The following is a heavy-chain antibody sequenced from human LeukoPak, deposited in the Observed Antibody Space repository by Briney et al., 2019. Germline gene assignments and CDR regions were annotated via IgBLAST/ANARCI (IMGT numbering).Heavy chain of an antibody. J-gene: IGHJ4*02. D-gene: IGHD6-13*01. Sequence: GRSLRLSCAASGFTFSSYGMHWVRQAPGKGLEWVAVIWYDGSNTYYADSVKGRFTISRDNSKNTLYLQMNSLRAEDTAVYYCARDLSIAAAGTVYWGQGTLVTVSS. V-gene: IGHV3-33*01. CDR2: IWYDGSNT. CDR1: GFTFSSYG. CDR3: ARDLSIAAAGTVY.